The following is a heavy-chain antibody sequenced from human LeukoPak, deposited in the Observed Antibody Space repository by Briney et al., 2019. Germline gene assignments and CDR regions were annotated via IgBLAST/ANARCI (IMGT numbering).Heavy chain of an antibody. D-gene: IGHD1-20*01. J-gene: IGHJ3*02. CDR3: ARGGITGTTRGPTRLNDAFDI. Sequence: ASVKVSCKASGYTFTNYYMHWVRQAPGQGLEWMGWINPNSGGTNYAQKFQGWVTMTRDTSISTAYMELSRLRSDDTAVYYCARGGITGTTRGPTRLNDAFDIWGQGTMVTVSS. CDR2: INPNSGGT. CDR1: GYTFTNYY. V-gene: IGHV1-2*04.